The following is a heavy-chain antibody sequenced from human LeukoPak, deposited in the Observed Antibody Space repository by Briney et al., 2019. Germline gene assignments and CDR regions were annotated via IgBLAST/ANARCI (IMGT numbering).Heavy chain of an antibody. CDR2: ISGSGGST. CDR3: AKGPPRLWLYLVDY. V-gene: IGHV3-23*01. CDR1: GFTFSGYA. D-gene: IGHD5-18*01. Sequence: GGSLRLSCAASGFTFSGYAMSWVREAPGKGLGWVSAISGSGGSTYYADSVKGRFTISRDNSKNTLYLQMNSLRAEDTAVYYCAKGPPRLWLYLVDYWGQGTLVTVSS. J-gene: IGHJ4*02.